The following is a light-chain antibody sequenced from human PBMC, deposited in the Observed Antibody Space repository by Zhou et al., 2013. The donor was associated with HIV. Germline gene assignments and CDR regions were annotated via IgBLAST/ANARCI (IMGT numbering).Light chain of an antibody. CDR3: QQLNSYLLT. V-gene: IGKV1-39*01. CDR2: AAS. J-gene: IGKJ4*01. CDR1: QSITIF. Sequence: DIQMTQSPASLSTSVGDRVTMTCRASQSITIFLNWYQQRPGKAPKLLIYAASTLEGGVPSRFSGSGSGTEFTLTISSLQPEDFATYYCQQLNSYLLTFGGGTKVEIK.